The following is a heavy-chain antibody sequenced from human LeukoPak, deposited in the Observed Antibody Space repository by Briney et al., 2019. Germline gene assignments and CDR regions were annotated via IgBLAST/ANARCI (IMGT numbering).Heavy chain of an antibody. CDR3: ASSRNYLLLV. D-gene: IGHD4-11*01. J-gene: IGHJ4*02. Sequence: SETLSLTCTVSGGSISSGSYYWSWIRQPAGKGLEWIGRIYTSGSTNYNPSLKSRVTISVDTSKNQFSLKLSSVTAADTAVYYCASSRNYLLLVWGQGTLVTVSS. CDR2: IYTSGST. CDR1: GGSISSGSYY. V-gene: IGHV4-61*02.